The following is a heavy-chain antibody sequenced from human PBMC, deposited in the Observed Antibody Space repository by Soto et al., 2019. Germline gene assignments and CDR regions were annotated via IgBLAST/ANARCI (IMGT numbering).Heavy chain of an antibody. V-gene: IGHV3-21*04. D-gene: IGHD6-6*01. Sequence: GGSLRLSCATSGFTFSSYSMNWVRQAPGKGLEWVSSISSINGHIYYANSVKGRFTISRDHAENSLYLQMNSLRAEDTAMYYCARCAYSSSWREFDYWGQGTLVTVSS. CDR2: ISSINGHI. CDR1: GFTFSSYS. J-gene: IGHJ4*02. CDR3: ARCAYSSSWREFDY.